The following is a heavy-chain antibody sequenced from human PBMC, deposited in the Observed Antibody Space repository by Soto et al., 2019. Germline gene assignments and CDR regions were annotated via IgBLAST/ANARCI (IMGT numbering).Heavy chain of an antibody. CDR2: IIPILGIA. Sequence: SVKVSCKASGGTFSSYTISWVRQAPGQGLEWMGRIIPILGIANYAQKFQGRVTITADKSTSTAYMELSSLRSEDTAVYYCARGQGSVVVPAATNWFDPWGQGTLVTVSS. CDR3: ARGQGSVVVPAATNWFDP. J-gene: IGHJ5*02. CDR1: GGTFSSYT. D-gene: IGHD2-2*01. V-gene: IGHV1-69*02.